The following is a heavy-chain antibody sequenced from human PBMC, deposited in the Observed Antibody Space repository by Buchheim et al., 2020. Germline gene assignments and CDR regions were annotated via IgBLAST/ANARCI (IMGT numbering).Heavy chain of an antibody. Sequence: EVQLLESGGGLVQPGGSLRLSCAASGFTFSSYAMSWVRQAPGKGLEWVSAISGSGGSTYYADSVKGRFTISRDNSKNTLYLQMNSLRAEDTAVYYCAKDGRPVLRFLEWSLPADYWGQGTL. D-gene: IGHD3-3*01. CDR1: GFTFSSYA. CDR2: ISGSGGST. V-gene: IGHV3-23*01. J-gene: IGHJ4*02. CDR3: AKDGRPVLRFLEWSLPADY.